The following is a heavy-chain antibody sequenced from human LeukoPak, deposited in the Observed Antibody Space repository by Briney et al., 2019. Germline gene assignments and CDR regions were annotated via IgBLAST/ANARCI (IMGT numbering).Heavy chain of an antibody. CDR3: ARNKYYYGSRSYGVPNWFDP. V-gene: IGHV4-39*01. CDR2: IYYSGST. J-gene: IGHJ5*02. D-gene: IGHD3-10*01. CDR1: GASISSNSYY. Sequence: SETLSLSCTVSGASISSNSYYWGWIRQPPGRGLEWIGSIYYSGSTYYNPSLKSRVTISVDTSKNQFSLKLSSVTAADTAVYYCARNKYYYGSRSYGVPNWFDPWGQGTLVTVSS.